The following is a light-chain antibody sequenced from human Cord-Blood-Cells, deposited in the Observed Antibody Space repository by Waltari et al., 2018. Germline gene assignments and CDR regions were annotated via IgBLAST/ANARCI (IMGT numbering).Light chain of an antibody. J-gene: IGKJ4*01. CDR1: QSVSSSY. Sequence: IVLTQSPATLSLSPGERATLSCRASQSVSSSYLAWYQQKPGQAPRLLIYGASSRATGIPDRFIGSESGTDFTLTISILEPEDFAVYYCQQYGSSPVTFGGGTKVEIK. V-gene: IGKV3-20*01. CDR2: GAS. CDR3: QQYGSSPVT.